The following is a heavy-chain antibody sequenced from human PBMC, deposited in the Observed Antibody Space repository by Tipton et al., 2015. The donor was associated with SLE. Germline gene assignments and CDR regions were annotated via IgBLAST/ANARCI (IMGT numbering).Heavy chain of an antibody. Sequence: TLSLTCTVSGYSITTGYYWGWIRQPPGKGLEWIGYIYYSGSTNYNPSLKSRVTISVDTSKNQFSLKLSSVTAADTAVYYCARGYSGSYYYYYYMDVWGKGTTVTVSS. CDR2: IYYSGST. CDR3: ARGYSGSYYYYYYMDV. V-gene: IGHV4-61*01. D-gene: IGHD1-26*01. CDR1: GYSITTGYY. J-gene: IGHJ6*03.